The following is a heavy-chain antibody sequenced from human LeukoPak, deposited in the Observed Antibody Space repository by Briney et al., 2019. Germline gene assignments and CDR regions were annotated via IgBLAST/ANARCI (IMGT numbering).Heavy chain of an antibody. V-gene: IGHV1-18*01. D-gene: IGHD3-10*01. J-gene: IGHJ4*02. CDR3: ARLVGYGSGSYYSSRIRNYFDY. CDR1: GYTFTSYG. CDR2: ISAYNGNT. Sequence: ASVMVSCKASGYTFTSYGISWVRQAPGQGLEWMGWISAYNGNTNYAQKLQGRVTMTTDTSTSTAYMELRSLRSDDTAVYYCARLVGYGSGSYYSSRIRNYFDYWGQGTLVTVSS.